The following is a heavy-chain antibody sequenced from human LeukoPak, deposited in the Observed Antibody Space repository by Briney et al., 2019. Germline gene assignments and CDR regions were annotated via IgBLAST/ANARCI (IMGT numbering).Heavy chain of an antibody. CDR3: ARGALTMLRGVTPPDY. J-gene: IGHJ4*02. CDR1: GFTVSTNY. V-gene: IGHV3-66*01. Sequence: GGSLRLSCGASGFTVSTNYMSWVRQAPGKGLEWVSIIYSGGSTYYADSVKGRFTISRDNAKNSLYLQMNSLRAEDTAVFYCARGALTMLRGVTPPDYWGQGTLVTVSS. CDR2: IYSGGST. D-gene: IGHD3-10*01.